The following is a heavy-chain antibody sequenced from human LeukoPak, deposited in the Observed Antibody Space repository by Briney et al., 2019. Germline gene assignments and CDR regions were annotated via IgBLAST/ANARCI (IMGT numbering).Heavy chain of an antibody. Sequence: SETLSLTCAVSGGSIKSNNWWSWVRQPPGKGLEWIGEIYHSGSTNYNPSLESRVTVSVDKSKNQFSLDLSSVTAADTAVYYCAKNNYETDYWGQGTLVTVSS. V-gene: IGHV4-4*02. CDR1: GGSIKSNNW. CDR3: AKNNYETDY. D-gene: IGHD3-22*01. J-gene: IGHJ4*02. CDR2: IYHSGST.